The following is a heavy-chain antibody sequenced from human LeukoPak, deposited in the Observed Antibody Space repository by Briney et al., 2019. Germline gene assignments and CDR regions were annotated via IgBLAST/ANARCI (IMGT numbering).Heavy chain of an antibody. CDR1: GFTFSSYA. V-gene: IGHV3-23*01. CDR2: ISGSGGST. D-gene: IGHD2-2*01. CDR3: AKAYLYCSSTSCPSGPRYYGMDV. J-gene: IGHJ6*04. Sequence: GGSLRLSCAASGFTFSSYAMSWVRQAPGKGLEWVSAISGSGGSTYYANSVKGRFTISRDNSKNTLYLQMNSLRAEDTAVYYCAKAYLYCSSTSCPSGPRYYGMDVWGKGTTVTVSS.